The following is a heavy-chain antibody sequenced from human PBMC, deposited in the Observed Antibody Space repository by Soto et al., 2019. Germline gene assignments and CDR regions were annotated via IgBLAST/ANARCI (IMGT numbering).Heavy chain of an antibody. Sequence: QVQLVQSGAEVKKPGASVKVSCKASGYTFTSYGISWVRQAPGQGLEWMGWISAYNGNTNYAQKLQGRVTMTTDTSTSTAYMELRSLRSDDTAVYYCARVGARYCSGGSCYGRGWFDPWGQGTLVTVSS. CDR2: ISAYNGNT. CDR3: ARVGARYCSGGSCYGRGWFDP. V-gene: IGHV1-18*01. J-gene: IGHJ5*02. CDR1: GYTFTSYG. D-gene: IGHD2-15*01.